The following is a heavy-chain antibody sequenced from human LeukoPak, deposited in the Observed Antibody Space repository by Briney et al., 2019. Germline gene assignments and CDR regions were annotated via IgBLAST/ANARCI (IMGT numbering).Heavy chain of an antibody. J-gene: IGHJ4*02. CDR2: ISGSSGSI. V-gene: IGHV3-48*01. CDR3: ARAYYDFWSGYRESDY. Sequence: GGSLRLSCAASGFTFSSYSMNWVRQAPGKGLEWVSYISGSSGSIYYADSVRGRFTISRDNAKNSLSLQMNSLRAEDTAVYYCARAYYDFWSGYRESDYWGQGTLVTVSS. CDR1: GFTFSSYS. D-gene: IGHD3-3*01.